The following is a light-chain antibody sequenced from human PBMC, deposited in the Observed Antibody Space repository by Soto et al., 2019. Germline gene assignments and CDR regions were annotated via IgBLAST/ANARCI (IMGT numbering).Light chain of an antibody. Sequence: SPATLSVYTGERTTLSCRASQSVGNNLAWYQQKPGQAPRLLIYDASSRATGIPDRFSGSGSGTDFTLTISRLEPEDFAVYYCQQYNNWPRTFGQVSNVDVK. CDR3: QQYNNWPRT. V-gene: IGKV3D-15*01. CDR1: QSVGNN. CDR2: DAS. J-gene: IGKJ1*01.